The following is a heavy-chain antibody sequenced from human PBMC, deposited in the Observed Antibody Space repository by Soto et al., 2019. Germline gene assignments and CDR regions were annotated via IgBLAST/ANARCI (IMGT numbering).Heavy chain of an antibody. V-gene: IGHV1-3*01. CDR1: GYTFTSYA. J-gene: IGHJ4*02. CDR3: ARSIVVVTAADY. Sequence: QVQLVQSGAEVKKPGASVKVSCKASGYTFTSYAMHWVRQAPGQRLEWMGWINVGNGNTKYSQKFQGRVTITRDTSASTAYMELSSLRSEDTVVYYCARSIVVVTAADYWGQGTLVTVSS. D-gene: IGHD2-21*02. CDR2: INVGNGNT.